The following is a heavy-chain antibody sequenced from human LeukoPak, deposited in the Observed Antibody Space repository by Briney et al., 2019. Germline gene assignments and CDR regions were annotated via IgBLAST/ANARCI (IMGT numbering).Heavy chain of an antibody. D-gene: IGHD2-15*01. V-gene: IGHV1-18*01. CDR1: GYTFTSYG. CDR2: ISAYNGNT. J-gene: IGHJ5*02. Sequence: ASVKVSCKASGYTFTSYGISWVRQAPGQGLEWMGWISAYNGNTNYAQKLQGRVTMTTDTSTSTAYMELRSLRSDDTAVYYCARYLSKLLAPGGFDPWGQGTLVTVSS. CDR3: ARYLSKLLAPGGFDP.